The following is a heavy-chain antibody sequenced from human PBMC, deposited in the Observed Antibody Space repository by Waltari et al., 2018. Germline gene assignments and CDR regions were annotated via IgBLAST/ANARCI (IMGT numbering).Heavy chain of an antibody. J-gene: IGHJ4*02. D-gene: IGHD7-27*01. Sequence: EVQLVESGGALVQPGGSLNPSCAPSGLITIAFAIHWVRQASGKGPEWVGRIRSRFKGDATAYGESVQGRFTISRDDSENTVYLEMNSLKTDDTAVYYCIRPFEMGIDWGQGTLVTVSS. CDR1: GLITIAFA. V-gene: IGHV3-73*01. CDR3: IRPFEMGID. CDR2: IRSRFKGDAT.